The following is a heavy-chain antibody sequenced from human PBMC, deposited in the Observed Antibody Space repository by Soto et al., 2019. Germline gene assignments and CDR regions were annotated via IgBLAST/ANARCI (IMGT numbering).Heavy chain of an antibody. CDR2: ISYDGSNK. Sequence: GGSLRLSCAASGFTFSSYAMHWVRQAPGKWLEWVAVISYDGSNKYYADSVKGRFTISRDNSKNTLYLQMNSLRAEDTAVYYCARDGVEMATMGAWDYWGQGXLVTVSS. J-gene: IGHJ4*02. V-gene: IGHV3-30-3*01. CDR1: GFTFSSYA. D-gene: IGHD2-21*01. CDR3: ARDGVEMATMGAWDY.